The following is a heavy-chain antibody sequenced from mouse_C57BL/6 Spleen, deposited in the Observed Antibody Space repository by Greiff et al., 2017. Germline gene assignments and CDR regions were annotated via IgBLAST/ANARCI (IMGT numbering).Heavy chain of an antibody. CDR3: TRGGTGGY. CDR1: GYTFTDYE. D-gene: IGHD3-3*01. Sequence: QVQLQQSGAELVRPGASVTLSCKASGYTFTDYEMPWVKQTPVHGLEWIGPIDPETGGTAYNQKFKGKAKLTADKSSSTAYMELRSLTSEDSAVYYCTRGGTGGYWGQGTTLTVSS. CDR2: IDPETGGT. J-gene: IGHJ2*01. V-gene: IGHV1-15*01.